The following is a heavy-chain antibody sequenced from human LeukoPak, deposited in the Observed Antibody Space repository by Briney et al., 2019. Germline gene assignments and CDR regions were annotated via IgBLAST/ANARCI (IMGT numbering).Heavy chain of an antibody. D-gene: IGHD2-15*01. Sequence: SQTLSLTCTVSGGSISSGDYYWSWIRQPPGKGLEWIGYIYYSGSTYYNPSLKSRVTISVDTSKNQFSLKLSSVTAADTAVYYGARAGVLNCSGGSGYSTWGQGTMVTVSS. CDR3: ARAGVLNCSGGSGYST. CDR2: IYYSGST. CDR1: GGSISSGDYY. J-gene: IGHJ3*01. V-gene: IGHV4-30-4*01.